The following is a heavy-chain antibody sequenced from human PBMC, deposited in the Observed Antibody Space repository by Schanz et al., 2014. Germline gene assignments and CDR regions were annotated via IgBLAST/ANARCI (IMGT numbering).Heavy chain of an antibody. CDR1: GFTFRSYA. V-gene: IGHV3-23*01. CDR2: VSASGGGP. CDR3: AKDVRPVANTVHFYYMGV. D-gene: IGHD6-19*01. J-gene: IGHJ6*02. Sequence: EVQLLESGGGLVQPGGSLRLSCIGSGFTFRSYALGWVRQAPGKGLEWVSLVSASGGGPFYADSVKGRFTISRDNSRNTVYLQMSSLRAEDTAVYYCAKDVRPVANTVHFYYMGVWGQGTTVTVSS.